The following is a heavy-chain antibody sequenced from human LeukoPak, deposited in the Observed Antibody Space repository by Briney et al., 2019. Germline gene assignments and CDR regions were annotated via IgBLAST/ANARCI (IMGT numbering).Heavy chain of an antibody. Sequence: SETLSLTCTVSGGSISSYYWSWIRQPPGKGLEWIGYIYYSGSTNYNPSLKSRVTVSVDTSKNQFSLKLSSVTAADTAVYYCARDSSSWYGFDYWGQGTLVTVSS. CDR1: GGSISSYY. D-gene: IGHD6-13*01. CDR3: ARDSSSWYGFDY. V-gene: IGHV4-59*01. CDR2: IYYSGST. J-gene: IGHJ4*02.